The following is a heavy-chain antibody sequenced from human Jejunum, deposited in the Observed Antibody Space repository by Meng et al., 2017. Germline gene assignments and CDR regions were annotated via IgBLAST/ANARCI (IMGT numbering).Heavy chain of an antibody. J-gene: IGHJ4*02. Sequence: EVQRVESGGGLVQPGGSLSLSCAASGFTFSSYWMHWVRQAPGKGLEWVSQINVDAGTITYADSVKGRFTISRDNAKNTLYLQMNSLRVEDTAVYFCARVQKGYCDYSGQGTLVTVSS. CDR1: GFTFSSYW. CDR3: ARVQKGYCDY. CDR2: INVDAGTI. D-gene: IGHD4-11*01. V-gene: IGHV3-74*01.